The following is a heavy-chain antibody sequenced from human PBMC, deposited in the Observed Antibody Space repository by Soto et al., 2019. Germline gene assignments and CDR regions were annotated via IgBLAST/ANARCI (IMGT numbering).Heavy chain of an antibody. D-gene: IGHD4-17*01. V-gene: IGHV3-30*18. CDR1: GFTFRNYG. Sequence: GGSLRLSCAASGFTFRNYGMDWVRQAPGKGLEWVASISYDGNKKNYADSVKGRLTISKDNSKNTLYLQMNSLRAEHTAVYYCAKVEDYGGNVTAYWGQGTLVTVSS. CDR3: AKVEDYGGNVTAY. J-gene: IGHJ4*02. CDR2: ISYDGNKK.